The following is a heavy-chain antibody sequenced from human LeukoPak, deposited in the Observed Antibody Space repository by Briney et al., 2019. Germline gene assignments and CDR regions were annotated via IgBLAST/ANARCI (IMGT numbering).Heavy chain of an antibody. J-gene: IGHJ3*02. CDR1: GFTFSSYA. CDR3: ARDSYYTPPVTGGAFDI. Sequence: PGGSLRLSCAASGFTFSSYAMHWVRQAPGKGLEWVAVISYDGSNKYYADSVKGRFTISRDNSKNTLYLQMNSLRAEDTAVYYCARDSYYTPPVTGGAFDIWGQGTMVTVSS. CDR2: ISYDGSNK. D-gene: IGHD2-2*02. V-gene: IGHV3-30-3*01.